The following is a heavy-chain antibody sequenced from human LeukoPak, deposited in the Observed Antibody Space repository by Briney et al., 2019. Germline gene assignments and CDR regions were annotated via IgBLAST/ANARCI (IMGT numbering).Heavy chain of an antibody. D-gene: IGHD1-26*01. CDR2: IISSGAST. CDR3: AKDGELPFDY. V-gene: IGHV3-23*01. Sequence: GGSLRLSCAASGFTFSSYGMNWVRQAPGKGLEWVSGIISSGASTYYANSVKGRFTISRDNSKNTLFLQMTSLRAEDTAVYYCAKDGELPFDYWGQGTLVTVSS. J-gene: IGHJ4*02. CDR1: GFTFSSYG.